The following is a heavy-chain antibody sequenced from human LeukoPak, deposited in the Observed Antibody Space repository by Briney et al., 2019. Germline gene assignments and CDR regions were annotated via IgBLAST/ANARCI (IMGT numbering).Heavy chain of an antibody. J-gene: IGHJ4*02. V-gene: IGHV1-18*01. Sequence: ASVKVSCKASGYTFTSYGISWVRQAPGQGLEWMGWISAYNGNTNYAQKLQGRVTMTTDTSTSTAYMVLRSLRPDDTAVYYCARGGDYYDSSGYFDYWGQGTLVTVSS. CDR3: ARGGDYYDSSGYFDY. CDR2: ISAYNGNT. D-gene: IGHD3-22*01. CDR1: GYTFTSYG.